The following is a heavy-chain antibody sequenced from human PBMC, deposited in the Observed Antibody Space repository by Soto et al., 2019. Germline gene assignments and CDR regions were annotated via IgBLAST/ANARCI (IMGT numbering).Heavy chain of an antibody. V-gene: IGHV3-66*01. CDR1: GLIVINNH. CDR2: IYRDGTT. CDR3: ARDFDTSRDDWAYYGIDV. J-gene: IGHJ6*02. Sequence: EVQLVESGGGLVQPGGSLRISCAASGLIVINNHMTWVRQAPGKGLEWVSIIYRDGTTYYADSVKGRFTISRDSSENTLYHQLNSLRAEDTAVYYCARDFDTSRDDWAYYGIDVRGQGTTVTVSS. D-gene: IGHD6-13*01.